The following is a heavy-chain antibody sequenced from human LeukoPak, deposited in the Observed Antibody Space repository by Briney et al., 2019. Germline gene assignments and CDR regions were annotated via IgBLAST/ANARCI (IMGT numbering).Heavy chain of an antibody. V-gene: IGHV3-30-3*01. CDR3: ARAQYYDILTGYYQLDY. D-gene: IGHD3-9*01. CDR1: GFTFSSYA. CDR2: ISYDGSNK. Sequence: PGRSLRLSCAASGFTFSSYAMHWVRQAPGKGLEWVAVISYDGSNKYYADSVKGRFTISRDNSKNTLYLQMNSLRAEDTAVYYCARAQYYDILTGYYQLDYWGQGTLVTVSS. J-gene: IGHJ4*02.